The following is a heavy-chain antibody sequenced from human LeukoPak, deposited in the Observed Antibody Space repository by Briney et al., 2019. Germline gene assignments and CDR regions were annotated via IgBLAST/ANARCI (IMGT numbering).Heavy chain of an antibody. CDR2: IYYTGTT. CDR3: ARRTQFGYYYGMDV. J-gene: IGHJ6*02. Sequence: SETLSLTCTLSGGSVNYYYWCWIRQPPGKGLEWIGYIYYTGTTNYNPSLKSRVTISVGASKNQFSLRLTSVTAADTAVYYCARRTQFGYYYGMDVWGQGTTVTVSS. D-gene: IGHD3-10*01. V-gene: IGHV4-59*08. CDR1: GGSVNYYY.